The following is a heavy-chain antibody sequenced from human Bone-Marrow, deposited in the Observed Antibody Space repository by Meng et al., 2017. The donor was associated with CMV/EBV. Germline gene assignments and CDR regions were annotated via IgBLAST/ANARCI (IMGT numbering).Heavy chain of an antibody. CDR3: ARAATRIAARRAAGNWFDP. CDR2: IYYSGST. CDR1: GGPISSSSYY. V-gene: IGHV4-39*07. D-gene: IGHD6-6*01. J-gene: IGHJ5*02. Sequence: EALKISCTVSGGPISSSSYYWGWIRQPPGKGLEWIGSIYYSGSTYYNPSLKSRVTISVDTSKNQFSLKLSSVTAADTAVYYCARAATRIAARRAAGNWFDPWGQGTLVTVSS.